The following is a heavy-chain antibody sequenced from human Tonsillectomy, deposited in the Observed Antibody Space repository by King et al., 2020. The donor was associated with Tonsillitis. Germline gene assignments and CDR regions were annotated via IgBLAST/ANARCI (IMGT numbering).Heavy chain of an antibody. Sequence: VQLVESGGGLVQPGRSLRLSCTASGFTFGDYAMSWFRQAPGKGLEWVGFIRSKAYGGTTEYAASVKGRFTISRDDSKSIAYLQMNSLKTEDTAVYYCTKASGQRLVLPTRFDYWGQGTLVTVSS. D-gene: IGHD6-13*01. CDR2: IRSKAYGGTT. V-gene: IGHV3-49*03. CDR3: TKASGQRLVLPTRFDY. CDR1: GFTFGDYA. J-gene: IGHJ4*02.